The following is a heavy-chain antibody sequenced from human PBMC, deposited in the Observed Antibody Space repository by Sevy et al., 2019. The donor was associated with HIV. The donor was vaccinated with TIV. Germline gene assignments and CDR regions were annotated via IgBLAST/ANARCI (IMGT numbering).Heavy chain of an antibody. V-gene: IGHV3-33*08. CDR1: GFPFTNHG. CDR2: MWFDGSNK. CDR3: ARDREFYAHGEYGPTSAPDL. J-gene: IGHJ5*02. Sequence: GGSLRLSCEASGFPFTNHGVHWVRQAPGKGLAWVALMWFDGSNKYYADSVKGRFTVSRDDSKNTLYLQMNSLRADDTAIYYCARDREFYAHGEYGPTSAPDLWGQGTLVTVSS. D-gene: IGHD4-17*01.